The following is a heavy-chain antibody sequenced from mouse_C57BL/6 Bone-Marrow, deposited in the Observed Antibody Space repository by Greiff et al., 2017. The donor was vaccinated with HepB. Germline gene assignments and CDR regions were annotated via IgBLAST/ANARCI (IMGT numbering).Heavy chain of an antibody. CDR3: ARRPPTVVGDYYAMDY. D-gene: IGHD1-1*01. CDR1: GFNIKNTY. V-gene: IGHV14-3*01. Sequence: VQLQQSVAELVRPGASVKLSCTASGFNIKNTYMHWVKQRPEQGLEWIGRIDPANGNTKYAPKFQGKATIIADTSSNTAYLQLSSLTSEDTAIYYCARRPPTVVGDYYAMDYWGQGTSVTVSS. CDR2: IDPANGNT. J-gene: IGHJ4*01.